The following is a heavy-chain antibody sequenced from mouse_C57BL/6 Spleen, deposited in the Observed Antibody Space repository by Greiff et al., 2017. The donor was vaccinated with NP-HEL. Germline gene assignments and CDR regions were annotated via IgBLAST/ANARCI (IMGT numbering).Heavy chain of an antibody. CDR3: ARRDSNYYYFDY. V-gene: IGHV1-52*01. J-gene: IGHJ2*01. Sequence: QVQLKQSGAELVRPGSSVKLSCKASGYTFTSYWMHWVKQRPIQGLEWIGNIDPSDSETHYNQKFKDKATLTVDKSSSTAYMQLSSLTSEDSAVYYCARRDSNYYYFDYWGQGTTLTGSS. CDR2: IDPSDSET. D-gene: IGHD2-5*01. CDR1: GYTFTSYW.